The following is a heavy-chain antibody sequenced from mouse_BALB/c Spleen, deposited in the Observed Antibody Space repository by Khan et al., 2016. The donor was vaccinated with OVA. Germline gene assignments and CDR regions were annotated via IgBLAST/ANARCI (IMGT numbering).Heavy chain of an antibody. D-gene: IGHD3-2*02. CDR2: IYPGSGYT. J-gene: IGHJ3*01. CDR1: GYTFTDYL. CDR3: ARAGYGGLAY. Sequence: VQLQESGPELVKPGASVKMSYKASGYTFTDYLISWVKQRTGQGLEWIGEIYPGSGYTYYNEKFKGKATLTSDKSSNTAYMQLSSLTSEDSAVYFCARAGYGGLAYWGQGTLVTVSA. V-gene: IGHV1-81*01.